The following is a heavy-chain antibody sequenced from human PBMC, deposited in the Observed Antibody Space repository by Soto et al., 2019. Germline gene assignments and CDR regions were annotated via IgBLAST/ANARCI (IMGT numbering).Heavy chain of an antibody. CDR3: ARLGPRGSASPNLFDP. CDR2: ISAYNGNT. J-gene: IGHJ5*02. CDR1: GYTFTSYG. Sequence: ASVKVSCKASGYTFTSYGISWVRQAPGQGLEWMGWISAYNGNTNYAQKLQGRVTMTTDTSTSTAYMELRSLRSDDTAVYYCARLGPRGSASPNLFDPCGQGTLVPVSS. V-gene: IGHV1-18*01. D-gene: IGHD6-19*01.